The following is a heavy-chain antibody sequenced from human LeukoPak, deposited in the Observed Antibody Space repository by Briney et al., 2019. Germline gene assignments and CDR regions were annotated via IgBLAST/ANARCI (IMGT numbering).Heavy chain of an antibody. CDR3: ARVPHDSSGYGYFDY. CDR2: ISAYNGNT. CDR1: GYTFTSYG. J-gene: IGHJ4*02. Sequence: ASVKVSCKASGYTFTSYGISWVRQAPGQGLEWMGWISAYNGNTNYAQKLQGRVTMTTDTSTSTAYMELRSLRSDDTAVYYCARVPHDSSGYGYFDYWGQGTLVTVSS. D-gene: IGHD3-22*01. V-gene: IGHV1-18*01.